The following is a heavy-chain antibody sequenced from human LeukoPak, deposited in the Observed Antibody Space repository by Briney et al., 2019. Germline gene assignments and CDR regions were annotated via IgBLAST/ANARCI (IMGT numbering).Heavy chain of an antibody. Sequence: GGSLRLSCAASGFTFSSYGMSWVRQAPGKGLEWVSAISGSGGSTYYADSVKGRFTISRDNAKNTLYLQMNSLRAEDTAVYCCARVRWGGLYYFDYWGQGTLVTVSS. CDR1: GFTFSSYG. V-gene: IGHV3-23*01. CDR3: ARVRWGGLYYFDY. J-gene: IGHJ4*02. D-gene: IGHD3-16*01. CDR2: ISGSGGST.